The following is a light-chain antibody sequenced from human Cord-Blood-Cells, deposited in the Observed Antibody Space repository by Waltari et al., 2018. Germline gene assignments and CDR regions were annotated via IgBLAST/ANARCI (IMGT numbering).Light chain of an antibody. Sequence: QSALTQPASVSGSPGHSITISCTGTRRDVGRYHLVSWYQQHPGKAPKLLIYEGSKRPAGVSNRCSGSKSGNTASLTIAGLQAEDEADYDCCSYAGSSTYVFGTGTKVTVL. CDR1: RRDVGRYHL. J-gene: IGLJ1*01. CDR2: EGS. CDR3: CSYAGSSTYV. V-gene: IGLV2-23*01.